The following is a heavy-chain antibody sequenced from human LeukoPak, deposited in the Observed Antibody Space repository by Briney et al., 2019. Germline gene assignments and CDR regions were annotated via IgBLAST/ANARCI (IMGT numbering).Heavy chain of an antibody. V-gene: IGHV4-34*01. D-gene: IGHD3-3*01. J-gene: IGHJ6*03. CDR1: GGSFSGYY. CDR3: ARGIFGVVKAYYYYMDV. CDR2: INHSGST. Sequence: PSETLSLTCAVYGGSFSGYYWSWIRQPPGKGLEWIGEINHSGSTNYNPSLKSRVTISVDTSKNQFSLKLSSVTAADTAVYYCARGIFGVVKAYYYYMDVWGKGTTVTVSS.